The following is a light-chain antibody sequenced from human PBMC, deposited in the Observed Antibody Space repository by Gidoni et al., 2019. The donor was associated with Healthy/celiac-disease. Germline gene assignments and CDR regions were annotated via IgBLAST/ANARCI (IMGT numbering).Light chain of an antibody. Sequence: IRMTQSPSSFSASTGGRVTITCRASQGISSDLAWYQQKPGKAPKLLIYAASTLQSGVPSRFSGSGSGTDFTLTISCLQSEDFATYYCQQYYSYPRYTFGQGTKLEIK. V-gene: IGKV1-8*01. J-gene: IGKJ2*01. CDR3: QQYYSYPRYT. CDR1: QGISSD. CDR2: AAS.